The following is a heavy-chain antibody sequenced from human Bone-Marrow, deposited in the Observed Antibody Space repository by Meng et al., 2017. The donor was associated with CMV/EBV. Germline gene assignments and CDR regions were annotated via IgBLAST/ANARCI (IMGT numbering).Heavy chain of an antibody. CDR3: TTDRDDFWSGYQDY. V-gene: IGHV3-15*01. J-gene: IGHJ4*02. CDR2: IKRQADGGTP. Sequence: GGSLRLSCAASGFTFDSAWMNWVRQAPGKGLEWVGRIKRQADGGTPDYAASVKGRFTISRDDSKNTLFLQMNTLKTEDTAVYYCTTDRDDFWSGYQDYWGQGTLVTVSS. CDR1: GFTFDSAW. D-gene: IGHD3-3*01.